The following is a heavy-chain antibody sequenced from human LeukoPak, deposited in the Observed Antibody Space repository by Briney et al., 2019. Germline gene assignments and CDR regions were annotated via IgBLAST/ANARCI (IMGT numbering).Heavy chain of an antibody. Sequence: GGSLRLSCAASGFSFITNGIHWVRQAPGKGLEGVAFIPCDGSKKYYTDSVKGRFTISRDNSKNTMYLQMNSLRPEDTAVYYCAKDGFGGGTFPYYLDNWGRGTLVTVSS. CDR3: AKDGFGGGTFPYYLDN. J-gene: IGHJ4*02. D-gene: IGHD3-3*01. V-gene: IGHV3-30*02. CDR2: IPCDGSKK. CDR1: GFSFITNG.